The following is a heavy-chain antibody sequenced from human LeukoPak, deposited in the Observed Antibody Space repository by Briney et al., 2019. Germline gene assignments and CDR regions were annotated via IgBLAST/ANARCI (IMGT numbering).Heavy chain of an antibody. D-gene: IGHD4-17*01. CDR2: ISSSSTTI. Sequence: GGSLRLSCAASGFTFSSYSMNWVRQAPGKGLEWVSYISSSSTTISYADSVKGRFTISRDNAKNSLYLQMNSLRDEDTAVYYCTTRFKFTTVTTAFDYWGQGTLVTVSS. CDR3: TTRFKFTTVTTAFDY. J-gene: IGHJ4*02. V-gene: IGHV3-48*02. CDR1: GFTFSSYS.